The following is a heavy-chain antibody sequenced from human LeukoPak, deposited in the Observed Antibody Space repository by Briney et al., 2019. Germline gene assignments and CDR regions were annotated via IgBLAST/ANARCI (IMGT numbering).Heavy chain of an antibody. CDR1: GYTFASYG. D-gene: IGHD3-22*01. J-gene: IGHJ4*02. CDR3: AREAQIRSSGYSFDY. CDR2: ISAYNGNT. V-gene: IGHV1-18*01. Sequence: VASVKVSCKASGYTFASYGISWVRQAPGQGLEWMGWISAYNGNTNYTQKLQGRVTITTDESTSTAYMELSSLRSEDTAVYYCAREAQIRSSGYSFDYWGQGTLVTVSS.